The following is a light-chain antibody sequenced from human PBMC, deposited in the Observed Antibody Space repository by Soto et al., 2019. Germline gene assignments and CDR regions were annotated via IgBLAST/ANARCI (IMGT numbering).Light chain of an antibody. CDR1: SSDVGGYNY. V-gene: IGLV2-8*01. CDR2: EVS. J-gene: IGLJ3*02. Sequence: QSVLTQPPSASGSPGQSVTISCTGTSSDVGGYNYVSWYQQHPGKAPKVMIYEVSKRPSGVPDRFSGSKSGNTASLTVSGLQAEDEADYYCSSYSGRYHWVFGGGTKLTVL. CDR3: SSYSGRYHWV.